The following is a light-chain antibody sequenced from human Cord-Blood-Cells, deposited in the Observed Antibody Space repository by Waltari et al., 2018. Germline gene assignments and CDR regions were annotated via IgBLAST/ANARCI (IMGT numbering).Light chain of an antibody. J-gene: IGKJ4*01. Sequence: EIVMTPSPATLPVSPGERATLSCRASQSVSSNLAWYQQKPGQAPRLLISGASTRATGIPARFSGSGSGTEFTLTISSLQSEDFAVYYCQQYNNWPALTFGGGTKVEIK. CDR3: QQYNNWPALT. V-gene: IGKV3-15*01. CDR1: QSVSSN. CDR2: GAS.